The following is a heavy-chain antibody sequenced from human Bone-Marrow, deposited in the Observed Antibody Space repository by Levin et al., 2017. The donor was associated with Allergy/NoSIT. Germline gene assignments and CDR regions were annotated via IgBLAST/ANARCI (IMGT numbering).Heavy chain of an antibody. Sequence: GVSLKISCKGFEYTFTNHYIFWVRQAPGQRLEWMGWINPNSGGTNYAQTFQDRVTMTRDTSISTVYMEISSLRSEDTAVYYCARRVMAEAAPRDWFDPWGQGTLVTVSS. V-gene: IGHV1-2*02. CDR3: ARRVMAEAAPRDWFDP. CDR1: EYTFTNHY. CDR2: INPNSGGT. D-gene: IGHD6-19*01. J-gene: IGHJ5*02.